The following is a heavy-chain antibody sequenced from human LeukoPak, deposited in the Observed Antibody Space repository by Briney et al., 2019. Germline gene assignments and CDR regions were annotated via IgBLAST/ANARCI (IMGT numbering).Heavy chain of an antibody. CDR1: GYTFTGYY. CDR2: INPNSGGT. CDR3: ARDKTITIFGVVTSNWFDP. J-gene: IGHJ5*02. D-gene: IGHD3-3*01. Sequence: ASVKVSCKSSGYTFTGYYMHWVPPAPRQGLEWMGWINPNSGGTNYAQKFQGRVTMTRDTSISTAYMELSRLRSDDTAVYYCARDKTITIFGVVTSNWFDPWGQGTLVTVSS. V-gene: IGHV1-2*02.